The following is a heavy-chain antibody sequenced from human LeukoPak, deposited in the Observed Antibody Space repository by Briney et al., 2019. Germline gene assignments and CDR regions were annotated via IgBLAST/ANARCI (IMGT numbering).Heavy chain of an antibody. V-gene: IGHV1-69*05. Sequence: ASVKVSCQASRGTFSSYAISWVRQAPGQGLEWMGGIIPIFGTANYAQKFQGRVTITTDEPTSTAYMELSSLRSEDTAVYYCARALYLTDDCYSCYFDYWGQGTLVTVSS. CDR1: RGTFSSYA. CDR2: IIPIFGTA. J-gene: IGHJ4*02. D-gene: IGHD2-21*02. CDR3: ARALYLTDDCYSCYFDY.